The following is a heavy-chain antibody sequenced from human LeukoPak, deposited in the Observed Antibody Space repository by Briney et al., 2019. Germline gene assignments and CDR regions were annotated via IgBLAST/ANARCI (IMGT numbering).Heavy chain of an antibody. D-gene: IGHD6-6*01. CDR1: GFTLSRYD. Sequence: SGGFLRLSCAASGFTLSRYDIHWVRETPGKGLEWVSAIDTAGGTYYPGSVKGRFTISRDNSKNMLYLQMNSLRAEDTAVYYCAKRESSSSRTASDYWGQGTLVTVSS. CDR3: AKRESSSSRTASDY. J-gene: IGHJ4*02. V-gene: IGHV3-13*04. CDR2: IDTAGGT.